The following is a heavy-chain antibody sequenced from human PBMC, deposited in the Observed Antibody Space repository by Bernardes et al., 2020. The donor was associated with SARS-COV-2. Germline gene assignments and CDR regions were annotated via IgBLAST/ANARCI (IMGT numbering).Heavy chain of an antibody. V-gene: IGHV4-61*02. Sequence: SETLSLTCTVSGDSISSGNYYWTWIRQPAGKGLEWIGRIYITGTAHYNPSLKSRVTISADTSKNQFSLNLSSVTAADTAVYYCARSPFVKYDSSYFDYWGQGTLVTVSS. D-gene: IGHD3-22*01. CDR1: GDSISSGNYY. CDR2: IYITGTA. J-gene: IGHJ4*02. CDR3: ARSPFVKYDSSYFDY.